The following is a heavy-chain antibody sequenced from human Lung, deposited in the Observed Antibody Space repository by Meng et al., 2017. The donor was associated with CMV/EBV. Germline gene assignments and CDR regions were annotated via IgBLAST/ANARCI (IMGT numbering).Heavy chain of an antibody. CDR2: IIPIFGTA. CDR3: ARGKDIVVVPAAYTFDY. J-gene: IGHJ4*02. Sequence: SVKVSCKASGGTFSSYAISWVRQAPGQGLEWMGGIIPIFGTANYAQKFQGRVTITTDESTSTAYMELSSLRSEDTAVYYCARGKDIVVVPAAYTFDYWGQGTXVTVS. V-gene: IGHV1-69*05. CDR1: GGTFSSYA. D-gene: IGHD2-2*01.